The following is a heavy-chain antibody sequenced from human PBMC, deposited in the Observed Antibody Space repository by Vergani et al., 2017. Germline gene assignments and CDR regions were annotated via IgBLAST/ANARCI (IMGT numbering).Heavy chain of an antibody. D-gene: IGHD5-24*01. J-gene: IGHJ3*02. V-gene: IGHV3-11*01. CDR1: GFRFSDHY. CDR2: ISNSGNTI. CDR3: ARDHRDYNNYPGTFDI. Sequence: VQMVESGGGLVKPGGSLRLSCAASGFRFSDHYMTWIRQAPGKGLEWVSYISNSGNTIEYADSVKGRFSISRDNAKSSLFLQMDSLRAEDTAVYYCARDHRDYNNYPGTFDIWGQGSMVTVSS.